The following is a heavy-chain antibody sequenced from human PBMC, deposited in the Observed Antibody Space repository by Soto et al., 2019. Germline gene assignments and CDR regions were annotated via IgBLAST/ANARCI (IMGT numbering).Heavy chain of an antibody. Sequence: QVQLQESGPGLVKPSQTLSLTCSVSGDSISRIDYYWTWIRQHPEKGLEWIGNIYFRGNTYYSPSLERRLTISVDTSKNQFSLKLTSVTAADTAVYYCAREGGSYDSGGYLIRGAFDIWGQGTMVTVSS. J-gene: IGHJ3*02. V-gene: IGHV4-31*03. CDR2: IYFRGNT. D-gene: IGHD3-22*01. CDR3: AREGGSYDSGGYLIRGAFDI. CDR1: GDSISRIDYY.